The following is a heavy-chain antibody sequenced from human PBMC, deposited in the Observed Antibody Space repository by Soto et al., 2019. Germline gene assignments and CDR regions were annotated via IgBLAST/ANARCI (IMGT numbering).Heavy chain of an antibody. CDR3: ARAITIMLVAPAY. Sequence: QVNLVQSGAEVKKPGASVKVSCKASGYTFSNYALTWVRRSPGQGLEWMGWISAHSGDTNYAQTFQGRVTMTTATSTSTAYLELRSLTADDTAVYYCARAITIMLVAPAYWGQGTLVTVSS. V-gene: IGHV1-18*01. CDR1: GYTFSNYA. D-gene: IGHD5-12*01. J-gene: IGHJ4*02. CDR2: ISAHSGDT.